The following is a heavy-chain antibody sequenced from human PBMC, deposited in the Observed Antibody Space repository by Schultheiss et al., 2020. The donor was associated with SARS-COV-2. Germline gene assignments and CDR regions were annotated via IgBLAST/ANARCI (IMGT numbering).Heavy chain of an antibody. D-gene: IGHD2-15*01. J-gene: IGHJ6*02. CDR1: GGSVSSGSYY. CDR3: ARDTGPATRYYYYGMDV. CDR2: IYHSGST. Sequence: SETLSLTCTVSGGSVSSGSYYWSWIRQPPGKGLEWIGYIYHSGSTNYNPSLKSRVTISVDTSKNQFSLKLSSVTAADTAVYYCARDTGPATRYYYYGMDVWGQGTTVTVSS. V-gene: IGHV4-61*01.